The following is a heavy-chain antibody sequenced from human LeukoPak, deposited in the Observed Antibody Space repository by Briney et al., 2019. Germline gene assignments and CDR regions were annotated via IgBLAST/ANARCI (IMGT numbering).Heavy chain of an antibody. V-gene: IGHV4-61*09. CDR1: GDSISSGRYS. Sequence: SETLSLTCTVSGDSISSGRYSWNWIRQPAGKGLEWIGQIYTSGNTNYNPSLKSRVNISADTSKNQFSLELSSVTAADTAVYYCARERVRIAVTGTKFFDSWGQGILVTVSS. J-gene: IGHJ4*02. CDR3: ARERVRIAVTGTKFFDS. CDR2: IYTSGNT. D-gene: IGHD6-19*01.